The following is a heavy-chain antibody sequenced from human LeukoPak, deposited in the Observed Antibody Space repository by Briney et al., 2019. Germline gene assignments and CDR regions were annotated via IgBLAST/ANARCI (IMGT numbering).Heavy chain of an antibody. V-gene: IGHV4-34*01. CDR1: GGSFSGYY. CDR2: INHSGST. J-gene: IGHJ6*03. CDR3: AKSRRDYYYYYYMDV. Sequence: SETLSLTCAVYGGSFSGYYWSWIRQPPGKGPEWIGEINHSGSTNCNPSLKSRVTISVDTSKNQFSLKLSSVTAADTAVYYCAKSRRDYYYYYYMDVWGKGTTVTVSS.